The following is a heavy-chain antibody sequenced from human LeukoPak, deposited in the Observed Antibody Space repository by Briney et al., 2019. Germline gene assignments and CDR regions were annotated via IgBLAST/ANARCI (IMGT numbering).Heavy chain of an antibody. CDR2: MYYSGST. CDR3: ASDGRAYSYANRGVSDI. CDR1: GGSISGYY. J-gene: IGHJ3*02. V-gene: IGHV4-59*01. Sequence: PSETLSLSCTVSGGSISGYYWSWIRQPPGKGLEWIGNMYYSGSTNYNPSLKSRVTISVDTSKNQISLKVGSVTAADTAVYYCASDGRAYSYANRGVSDIWGQGTMVTVSS. D-gene: IGHD5-18*01.